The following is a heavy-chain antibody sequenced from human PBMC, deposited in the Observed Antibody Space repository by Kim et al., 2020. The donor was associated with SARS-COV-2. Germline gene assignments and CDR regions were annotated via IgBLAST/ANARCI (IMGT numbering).Heavy chain of an antibody. CDR3: ARVNYYDSSDYYFDY. CDR2: IYYSGGT. J-gene: IGHJ4*02. V-gene: IGHV4-59*01. D-gene: IGHD3-22*01. CDR1: GDSISSYY. Sequence: SETLSLTCTVSGDSISSYYWSWVRQPPGKGLECIGYIYYSGGTNYNPSLKSRVTISVDTSKNQFSLKLSSVTAADTAVYYCARVNYYDSSDYYFDYWGQGTLVTVSS.